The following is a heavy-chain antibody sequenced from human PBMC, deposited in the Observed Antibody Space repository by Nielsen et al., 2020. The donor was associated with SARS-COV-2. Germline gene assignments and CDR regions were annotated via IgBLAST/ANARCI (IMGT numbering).Heavy chain of an antibody. V-gene: IGHV3-30-3*01. CDR3: ARETIDFTSSFVDK. D-gene: IGHD2-2*01. CDR1: GFTFSNFP. J-gene: IGHJ4*02. Sequence: GESLKISCAASGFTFSNFPMHWVRQAPGKGLEWLAIISYDGSNDHYADSVRGRFTISRDDSKNTLYLHLDSLRPEDTAIYYCARETIDFTSSFVDKWGQGTLVTVSP. CDR2: ISYDGSND.